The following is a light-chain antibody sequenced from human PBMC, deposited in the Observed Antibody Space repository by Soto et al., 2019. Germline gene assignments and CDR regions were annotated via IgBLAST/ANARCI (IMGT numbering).Light chain of an antibody. V-gene: IGKV1-39*01. CDR3: QQSYSTPWT. J-gene: IGKJ1*01. CDR1: QSISSW. CDR2: AAS. Sequence: GDRVTITCRASQSISSWLAWYQQKPGKAPELLIYAASSLQTGVPSRFSGSGSGTDFTLTISSLQLEDFATYSCQQSYSTPWTFGQGTKVDI.